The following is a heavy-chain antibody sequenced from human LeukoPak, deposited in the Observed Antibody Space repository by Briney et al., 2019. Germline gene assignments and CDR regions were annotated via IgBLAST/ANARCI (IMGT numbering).Heavy chain of an antibody. D-gene: IGHD6-19*01. CDR2: TYSGGST. CDR1: GFTVSNNY. Sequence: GGSLRLSCAASGFTVSNNYMSWVRQAPGKGLEWVSVTYSGGSTYYADSVKGRFTISRDNSKNTLYLQMNSLRDEDTAIYYCARAPPEESWLVYFDSWGQGTLVTVSS. J-gene: IGHJ4*02. V-gene: IGHV3-53*01. CDR3: ARAPPEESWLVYFDS.